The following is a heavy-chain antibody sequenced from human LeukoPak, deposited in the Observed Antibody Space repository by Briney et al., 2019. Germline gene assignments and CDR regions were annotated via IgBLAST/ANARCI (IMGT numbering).Heavy chain of an antibody. D-gene: IGHD6-19*01. CDR1: GFTFSSYA. J-gene: IGHJ4*02. CDR3: ARALYGSGDY. CDR2: ISYDGSNK. Sequence: PGRSLRLSCAASGFTFSSYAMHCVRQAPGKGLEWVAVISYDGSNKYYADSVKGRFTISRDNSKNTLYLQMNSLRAEDTAVYYCARALYGSGDYWGQGTLVTVSS. V-gene: IGHV3-30-3*01.